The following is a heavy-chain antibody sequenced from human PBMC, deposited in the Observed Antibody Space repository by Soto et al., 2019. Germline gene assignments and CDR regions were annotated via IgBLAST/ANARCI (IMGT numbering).Heavy chain of an antibody. CDR3: AREATDYDYIWGSYRYFDY. J-gene: IGHJ4*02. CDR1: GGSINTYY. CDR2: IYYNGNT. D-gene: IGHD3-16*02. Sequence: SETLSLTCTVSGGSINTYYWNWIRQPPGKGLEWIAYIYYNGNTDSNPSLEGRVTVSLDTSKNQLSLELSSVTAADTAVYYCAREATDYDYIWGSYRYFDYWGQGTLVTV. V-gene: IGHV4-59*12.